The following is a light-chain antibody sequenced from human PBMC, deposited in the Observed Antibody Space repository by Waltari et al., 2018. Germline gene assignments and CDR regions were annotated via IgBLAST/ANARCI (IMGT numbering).Light chain of an antibody. CDR1: QSVSSN. Sequence: EIVMTQSPATLSVSPGERATLSCRASQSVSSNLAWYQHKPGQAPRLLIYVASTRATGIPARFSGSGSGTEFTLTISSLQSEDFAVYYCQQYNNWWTFGQGTKVEIK. CDR3: QQYNNWWT. V-gene: IGKV3-15*01. CDR2: VAS. J-gene: IGKJ1*01.